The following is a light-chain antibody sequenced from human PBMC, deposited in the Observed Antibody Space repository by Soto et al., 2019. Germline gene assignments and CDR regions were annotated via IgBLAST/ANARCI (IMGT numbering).Light chain of an antibody. V-gene: IGLV2-14*01. CDR1: SSDVGGYNY. CDR3: SSYTSSSTQV. J-gene: IGLJ1*01. Sequence: QSVLTQPASVSGSPGQSITISCTGTSSDVGGYNYVSWYQQHPGKAPKLMIHDVSNRPSGVSNRFSGPKSGNTASLTISGLQAEDEADYYCSSYTSSSTQVFGTGTKLTVL. CDR2: DVS.